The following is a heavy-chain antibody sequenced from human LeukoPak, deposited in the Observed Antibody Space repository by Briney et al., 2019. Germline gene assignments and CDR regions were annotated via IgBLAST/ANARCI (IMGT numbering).Heavy chain of an antibody. CDR3: ARDLCWGCFDD. Sequence: GGSLRLSCAASGFTFNTYGMTWVRQAPGKGLEWVSAITGSGGSTYYGDSVKGRFTISRDNSRNTLYLQMNSLRVDDTAVYYCARDLCWGCFDDWGQGNLVTVSS. V-gene: IGHV3-23*01. CDR1: GFTFNTYG. D-gene: IGHD3-10*02. CDR2: ITGSGGST. J-gene: IGHJ4*02.